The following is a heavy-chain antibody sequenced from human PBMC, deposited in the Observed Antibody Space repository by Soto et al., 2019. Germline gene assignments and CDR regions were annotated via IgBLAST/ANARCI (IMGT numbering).Heavy chain of an antibody. V-gene: IGHV1-24*01. CDR3: ATGQSYDDYTWGSYRYTTRLFEY. D-gene: IGHD3-16*02. CDR1: GSPHTELS. J-gene: IGHJ4*02. CDR2: FDPEDGET. Sequence: ASVKASFKVSGSPHTELSMHWVRHSPDKGLEWMGGFDPEDGETIYAQKFQGRVTMTEDTSTDTAYMELSSLRSEDTAVYYCATGQSYDDYTWGSYRYTTRLFEYWGQGTLVTVTS.